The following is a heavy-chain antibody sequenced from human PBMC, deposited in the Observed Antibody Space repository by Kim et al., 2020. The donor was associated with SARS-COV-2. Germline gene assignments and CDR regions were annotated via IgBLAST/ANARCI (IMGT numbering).Heavy chain of an antibody. D-gene: IGHD3-22*01. Sequence: GGSLRLSCAASGFTFSSYGMHWVRQAPGKGLEWVAVISYDGSNKYYADSVKGRFTISRDNSKNTLYLQMNSLRAEDTAVYYCAKEHHTYYDSSGYYFGYWGQGTLVTVSS. CDR3: AKEHHTYYDSSGYYFGY. CDR1: GFTFSSYG. CDR2: ISYDGSNK. V-gene: IGHV3-30*18. J-gene: IGHJ4*02.